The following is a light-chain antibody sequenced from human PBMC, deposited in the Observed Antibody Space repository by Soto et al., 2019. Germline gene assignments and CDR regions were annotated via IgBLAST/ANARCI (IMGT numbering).Light chain of an antibody. J-gene: IGKJ2*01. CDR1: QSVSSSY. CDR2: GAS. Sequence: DIELTQSPGTLSLSPGERATLSCRASQSVSSSYLAWYQQKPGQAPRLLIYGASSMDSGIPYRFSGSGSGTDFTLTISRLEADDFAAYYCQQYGSSLYTFGQGTKLEIK. CDR3: QQYGSSLYT. V-gene: IGKV3-20*01.